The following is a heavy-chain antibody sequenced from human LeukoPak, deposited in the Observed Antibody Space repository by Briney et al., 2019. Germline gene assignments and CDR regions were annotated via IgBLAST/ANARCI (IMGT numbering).Heavy chain of an antibody. D-gene: IGHD3-10*01. CDR3: ARETSYGSDYYGMDV. CDR1: GYTFTGYY. V-gene: IGHV1-2*04. J-gene: IGHJ6*02. CDR2: INPNSGGT. Sequence: ASVKVSCKASGYTFTGYYMHWVRQAPGQGLEWMGWINPNSGGTNYAQKFQGWVTMTRDTSISTAYMELSRLRSDDTAVYYCARETSYGSDYYGMDVWGQGTTVTVSS.